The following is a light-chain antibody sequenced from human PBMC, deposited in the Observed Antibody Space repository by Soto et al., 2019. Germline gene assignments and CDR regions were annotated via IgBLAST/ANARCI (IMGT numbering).Light chain of an antibody. CDR1: QSVSSL. V-gene: IGKV3-11*01. Sequence: EIVLTQSPATLSLSPGERATLSCRASQSVSSLLAWYQQKPGQPPRLLIYDASSRASGIPPRFSGSGSGTNFTRTSSSREPEDFSVYYCQHRSNWPFTLGPGKKVDIK. CDR3: QHRSNWPFT. CDR2: DAS. J-gene: IGKJ3*01.